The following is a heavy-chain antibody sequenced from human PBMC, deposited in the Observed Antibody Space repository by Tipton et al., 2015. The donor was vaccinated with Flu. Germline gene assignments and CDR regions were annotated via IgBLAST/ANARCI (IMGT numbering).Heavy chain of an antibody. J-gene: IGHJ5*02. CDR2: VYSSGSI. Sequence: TLSLTCTVSGGSITSGDYYWSWIRQHPGMGLEWIGRVYSSGSINESPSLSGRIALTVDTFKNQFSLKLDSVTVAETAVYYCARGCCSPGACNLRSSFDAWGQGTLVTVS. CDR3: ARGCCSPGACNLRSSFDA. CDR1: GGSITSGDYY. V-gene: IGHV4-31*03. D-gene: IGHD2/OR15-2a*01.